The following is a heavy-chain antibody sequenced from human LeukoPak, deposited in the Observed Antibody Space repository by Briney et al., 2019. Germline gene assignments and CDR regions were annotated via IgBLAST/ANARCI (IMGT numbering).Heavy chain of an antibody. D-gene: IGHD5-18*01. CDR1: GFTVSSNY. CDR3: AKDGPYSNTPWFDP. V-gene: IGHV3-53*01. J-gene: IGHJ5*02. CDR2: IYSGGST. Sequence: GGSLRLSCAASGFTVSSNYMSWVRQAPGKGLEWVSVIYSGGSTYYADSVKGRFTISRDNSKNTLYLQMNSLRAEDTAVYYCAKDGPYSNTPWFDPWGQGTLVTVSS.